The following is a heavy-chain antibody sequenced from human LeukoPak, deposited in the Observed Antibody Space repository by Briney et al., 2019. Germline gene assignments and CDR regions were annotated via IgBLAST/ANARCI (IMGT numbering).Heavy chain of an antibody. CDR2: ISYDGSNK. CDR3: AKDRDDILTTYYFDY. CDR1: GSTFSSYG. Sequence: GRSLRLSCAASGSTFSSYGMHWVRQAPGKGLEWVAVISYDGSNKYYADSVKGRFTISRDNSKNTLYLQMNSLRAEDTAVYYCAKDRDDILTTYYFDYWGQGTLVTVSS. V-gene: IGHV3-30*18. J-gene: IGHJ4*02. D-gene: IGHD3-9*01.